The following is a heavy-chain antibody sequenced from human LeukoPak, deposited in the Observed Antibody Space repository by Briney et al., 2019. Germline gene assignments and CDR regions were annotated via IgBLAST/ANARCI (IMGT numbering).Heavy chain of an antibody. CDR1: GEYFSTYY. V-gene: IGHV4-34*01. CDR2: INHSGST. J-gene: IGHJ4*02. D-gene: IGHD2-21*01. Sequence: SETLSLTCAVYGEYFSTYYYSWIRQPPGKGLEWIGGINHSGSTNYNPSLKSRLTISVDMSKKQFFLRLSSVTAADTAMYYCARPGLAYCGGDCYSSDGYYFDYWGQGTLVTVSS. CDR3: ARPGLAYCGGDCYSSDGYYFDY.